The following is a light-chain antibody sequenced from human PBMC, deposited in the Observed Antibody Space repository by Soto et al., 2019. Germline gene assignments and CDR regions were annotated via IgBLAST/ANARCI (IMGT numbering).Light chain of an antibody. V-gene: IGKV1-12*01. CDR3: QQANSFPLT. J-gene: IGKJ4*01. Sequence: DIQMTQSPSAVSASVGDIVTMTCRASQEIDLWVAWYHQKPGQAPEILIYETSTLYLQTAVPSRFTGSGSGTDFSLTIRSLQPEDVGTYYCQQANSFPLTFGGGTRVEIK. CDR2: ETS. CDR1: QEIDLW.